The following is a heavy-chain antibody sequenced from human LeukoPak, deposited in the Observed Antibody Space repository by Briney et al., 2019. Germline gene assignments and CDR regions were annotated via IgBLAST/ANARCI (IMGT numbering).Heavy chain of an antibody. V-gene: IGHV3-21*06. CDR2: ISSSGSYI. D-gene: IGHD6-19*01. CDR3: ARSVIAVAGYDAFDI. CDR1: GFSFSAYT. J-gene: IGHJ3*02. Sequence: NPGGSLRLSCAATGFSFSAYTMNWVRQAPGKGLEWVSSISSSGSYISYADSVKGRFTISRDNAKNSLYLEMNSLRDEDTAVYYCARSVIAVAGYDAFDIWGQGTVVTVSS.